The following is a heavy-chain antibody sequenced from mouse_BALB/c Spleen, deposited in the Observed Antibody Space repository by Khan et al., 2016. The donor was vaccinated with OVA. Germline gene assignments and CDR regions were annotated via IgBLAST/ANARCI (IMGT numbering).Heavy chain of an antibody. CDR1: GYSFTGYY. D-gene: IGHD2-14*01. CDR3: ARGYDFFAY. J-gene: IGHJ3*01. CDR2: VNPNTGNT. Sequence: VQLQQSGPDLVKPGASVKMFCKASGYSFTGYYMNWVKQSHGKSLECIGRVNPNTGNTNYNQKFRGKAILIVDTSSSTAYMELRSLTSEDSAVYYCARGYDFFAYWGQGTLVTVSA. V-gene: IGHV1-26*01.